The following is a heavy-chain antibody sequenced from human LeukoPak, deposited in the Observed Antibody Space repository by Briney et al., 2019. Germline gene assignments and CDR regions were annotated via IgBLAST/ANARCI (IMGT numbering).Heavy chain of an antibody. CDR1: GGSINNCY. CDR2: IYYRGST. Sequence: SETLSLTCTVSGGSINNCYWSWIRQPPGKGLEWIGYIYYRGSTNYNLSLKSRVTFSVDTSKNQFSLKLNSVTAADTAVYYCARGGDYGDLRYFDYWGQGTLVTVSS. D-gene: IGHD4-17*01. CDR3: ARGGDYGDLRYFDY. J-gene: IGHJ4*02. V-gene: IGHV4-59*01.